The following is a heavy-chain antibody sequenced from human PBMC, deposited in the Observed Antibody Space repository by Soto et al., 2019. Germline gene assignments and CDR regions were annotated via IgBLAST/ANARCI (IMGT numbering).Heavy chain of an antibody. J-gene: IGHJ5*02. CDR2: INPHSGAT. CDR1: CYIFSANY. CDR3: VRAKEIGFSNWFDN. Sequence: ASVNVSFKASCYIFSANYIHLFRHSPGQGLEWLGWINPHSGATNYAQKFLGRVTMSADTSASTAYMDLARLKSDDTAVYYCVRAKEIGFSNWFDNWGRGTLVT. D-gene: IGHD3-10*01. V-gene: IGHV1-2*02.